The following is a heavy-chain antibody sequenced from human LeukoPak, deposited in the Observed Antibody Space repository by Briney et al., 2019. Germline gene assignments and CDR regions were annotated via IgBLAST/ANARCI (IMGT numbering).Heavy chain of an antibody. J-gene: IGHJ3*02. CDR2: INPNSGGT. V-gene: IGHV1-2*02. D-gene: IGHD1-26*01. Sequence: ASVTVSCKASGYTFTGYYMHWVRQAPGQGLEWLGWINPNSGGTNSAQEFQGRVTMTRDTSISTAYMELSRLRSDDTAVYYCARHKWELLNPSNAFDIWGQGTMVTVSS. CDR1: GYTFTGYY. CDR3: ARHKWELLNPSNAFDI.